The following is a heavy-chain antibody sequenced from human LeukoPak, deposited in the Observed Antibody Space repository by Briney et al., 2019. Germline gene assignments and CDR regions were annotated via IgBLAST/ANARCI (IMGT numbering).Heavy chain of an antibody. V-gene: IGHV3-64*01. D-gene: IGHD3-22*01. CDR3: ARGGQSRYDSSGYLNYFDY. J-gene: IGHJ4*02. CDR1: GFTFSSYV. CDR2: ISSNGGST. Sequence: PGGSLRLSCAASGFTFSSYVMYWVRQAPGKGLEYVSSISSNGGSTYYANSVKGRFTISRDNSKNTLYLQMGSLRAVDMAVYYCARGGQSRYDSSGYLNYFDYWGQGTLVTVSS.